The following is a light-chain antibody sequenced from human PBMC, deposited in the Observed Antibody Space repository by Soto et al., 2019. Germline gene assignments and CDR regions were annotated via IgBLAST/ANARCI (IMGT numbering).Light chain of an antibody. CDR2: GAS. CDR3: QQYNNWCGP. Sequence: EIVMTQSPATLSVSPGERATPSCRASQSVSSNLAWYPQKPGQAPRLLIYGASTRATGIPARFSGSGSGTEVTLTISSVQSEDVAVYCCQQYNNWCGPFGGGTKVAIK. CDR1: QSVSSN. V-gene: IGKV3-15*01. J-gene: IGKJ4*01.